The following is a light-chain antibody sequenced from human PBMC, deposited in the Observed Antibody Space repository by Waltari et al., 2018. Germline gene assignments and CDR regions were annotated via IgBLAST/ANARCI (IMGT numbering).Light chain of an antibody. V-gene: IGKV3D-20*01. Sequence: VLTQSPATLSLSPGETATLSCVASQSVTNYYLAWYQHKPGLAPRLLIHDGSARATGTPDRFRGTGSGTVFTLTISRLEPEDFAVYYCQQYGSSPLTFGGGTKVEIK. CDR1: QSVTNYY. CDR3: QQYGSSPLT. CDR2: DGS. J-gene: IGKJ4*01.